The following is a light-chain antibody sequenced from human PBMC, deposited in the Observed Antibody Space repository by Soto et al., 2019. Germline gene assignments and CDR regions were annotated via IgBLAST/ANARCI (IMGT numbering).Light chain of an antibody. CDR1: QGIGSW. CDR3: QAGNSFPPT. Sequence: DIQRTQSPSSFSASVGDRVTIAVRASQGIGSWLAWYQKKPGKATQLLIYSASPLPSGAPSRLSGSGSGTDFTLTLRTLPPEDFATYYCQAGNSFPPTSGGRTKVDIK. CDR2: SAS. J-gene: IGKJ4*01. V-gene: IGKV1-12*01.